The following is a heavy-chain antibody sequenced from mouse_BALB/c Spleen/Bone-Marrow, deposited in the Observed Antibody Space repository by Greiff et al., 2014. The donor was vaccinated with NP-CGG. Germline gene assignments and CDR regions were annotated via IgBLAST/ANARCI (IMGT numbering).Heavy chain of an antibody. J-gene: IGHJ4*01. Sequence: VQLKQSGAELVKPGASVKLSCTASGFNIKDTYMHWVKQRPEQGLEWIGRIDPANGNTKYDPKFQGKATITADTSSNTAHLQLSSLTSEDTAVYYCARWEYYAMDYWGQGTSVTVSS. CDR3: ARWEYYAMDY. D-gene: IGHD4-1*01. V-gene: IGHV14-3*02. CDR1: GFNIKDTY. CDR2: IDPANGNT.